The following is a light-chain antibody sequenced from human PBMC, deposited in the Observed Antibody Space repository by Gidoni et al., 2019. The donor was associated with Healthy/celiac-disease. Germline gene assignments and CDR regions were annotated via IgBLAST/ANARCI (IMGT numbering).Light chain of an antibody. CDR3: QQSYSTPLT. CDR2: WAS. CDR1: QSVLYSSNNKNY. J-gene: IGKJ2*01. Sequence: DIVMNQSPEYLAVSLGARATINCKSSQSVLYSSNNKNYLAWYQQKPGQPPKLLIYWASTRESGVPDRFSCSGSGTDFTLTISSLQAEDVAVYYCQQSYSTPLTFGQGTKLEIK. V-gene: IGKV4-1*01.